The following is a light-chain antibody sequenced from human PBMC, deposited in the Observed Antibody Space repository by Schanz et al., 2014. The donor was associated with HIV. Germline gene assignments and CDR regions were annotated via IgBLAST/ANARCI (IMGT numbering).Light chain of an antibody. CDR2: DVN. CDR1: SSDVGHYDY. J-gene: IGLJ3*02. V-gene: IGLV2-14*03. Sequence: QSALTQPPSASGSRGQSVTISCTGTSSDVGHYDYVSWYQHHPGKAPKLMIYDVNNRPSGASNRFSGSKSGNTASLTISGLQAEDEADYFCSSYTTSGSLVFGGGTKLTVL. CDR3: SSYTTSGSLV.